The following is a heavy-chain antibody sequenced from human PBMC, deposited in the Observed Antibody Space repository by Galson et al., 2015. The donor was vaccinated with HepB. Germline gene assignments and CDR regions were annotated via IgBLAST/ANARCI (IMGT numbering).Heavy chain of an antibody. CDR1: GFTFSNAW. D-gene: IGHD5-18*01. CDR3: TTSPPDPKEEKDGDTAMAYYFDY. CDR2: IKSNTDGGTT. Sequence: SLRLSCAASGFTFSNAWMSWVRQAPGKGLEWVGRIKSNTDGGTTDYAAPVKGRFTISRDDSKNTLYLQMNSLKTEDTAVYYCTTSPPDPKEEKDGDTAMAYYFDYWGQGTLVTVSS. J-gene: IGHJ4*02. V-gene: IGHV3-15*01.